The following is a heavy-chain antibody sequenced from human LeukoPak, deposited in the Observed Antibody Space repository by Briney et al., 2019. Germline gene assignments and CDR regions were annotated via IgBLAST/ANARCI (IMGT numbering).Heavy chain of an antibody. CDR2: ISGSGGST. V-gene: IGHV3-23*01. CDR1: GFILRRYD. Sequence: PGGSLRLSCAASGFILRRYDVRRVRQAPGKGLEWVSTISGSGGSTYYADSVKGRFTISRDNSNNTVYLEMNSLRAEDTDVHYCPKDRSCINDVCHGDCLHWGQGTLVTVSS. CDR3: PKDRSCINDVCHGDCLH. D-gene: IGHD2-8*01. J-gene: IGHJ4*02.